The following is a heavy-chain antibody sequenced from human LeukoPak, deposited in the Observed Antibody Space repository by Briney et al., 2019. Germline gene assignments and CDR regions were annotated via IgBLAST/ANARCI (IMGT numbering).Heavy chain of an antibody. CDR1: GFTSSSYA. CDR3: ARELYYDNGGGAFDI. Sequence: GGSLRLSCAASGFTSSSYAMHRVRQAPGKGLEWVAVISYDGSNKYYADSVKGRFTISRDNSKNTLYLQMNSLRAEDTAVYYCARELYYDNGGGAFDIWGQGTMVTVSS. V-gene: IGHV3-30-3*01. D-gene: IGHD3-9*01. CDR2: ISYDGSNK. J-gene: IGHJ3*02.